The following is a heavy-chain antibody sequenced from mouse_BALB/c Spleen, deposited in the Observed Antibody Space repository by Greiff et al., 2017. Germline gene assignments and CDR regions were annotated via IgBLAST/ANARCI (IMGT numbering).Heavy chain of an antibody. CDR2: IDPFNGGT. CDR1: GYSFTSYY. Sequence: VQLQQSGPELMKPGASVKISCKASGYSFTSYYMHWVKQSHGKSLEWIGYIDPFNGGTSYNQKFKGKATLTVDKSSSTAYMHLSSLTSEDSAVYYCARDGKALFAYWGQGTLVTVSA. CDR3: ARDGKALFAY. D-gene: IGHD2-1*01. J-gene: IGHJ3*01. V-gene: IGHV1S135*01.